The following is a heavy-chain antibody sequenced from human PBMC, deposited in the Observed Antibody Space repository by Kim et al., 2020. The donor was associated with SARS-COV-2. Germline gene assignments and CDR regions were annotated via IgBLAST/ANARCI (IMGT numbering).Heavy chain of an antibody. D-gene: IGHD2-8*01. CDR1: GFNFQDFT. CDR3: AKDIPKWGGIDY. V-gene: IGHV3-43*01. Sequence: GGSLRLSCAASGFNFQDFTMHWVRQRPGKGLEWVCLVNWDGGETFYIDSVEGRFVTYRDNGRNSLILQMFSLTTEDTAFYYCAKDIPKWGGIDYWGRGTLVTVSS. J-gene: IGHJ4*02. CDR2: VNWDGGET.